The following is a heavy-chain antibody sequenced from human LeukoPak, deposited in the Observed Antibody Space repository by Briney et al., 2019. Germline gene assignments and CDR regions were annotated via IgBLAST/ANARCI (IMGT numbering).Heavy chain of an antibody. D-gene: IGHD2-15*01. J-gene: IGHJ4*02. Sequence: GGSLRLSCAASGFTFSSYAMHWVRQAPGKGLEYVSAISSNGGSTYYANSVKGRFTISRDNSKNTLSLQMNTLRTDDTAVYYCAKGRALEVVAAFNYWGQGTVVTVSS. CDR2: ISSNGGST. V-gene: IGHV3-64*01. CDR1: GFTFSSYA. CDR3: AKGRALEVVAAFNY.